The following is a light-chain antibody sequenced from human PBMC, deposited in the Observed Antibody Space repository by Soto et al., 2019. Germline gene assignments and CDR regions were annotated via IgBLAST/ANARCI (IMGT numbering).Light chain of an antibody. CDR2: GAS. CDR3: QQYGTPLFT. V-gene: IGKV3-20*01. J-gene: IGKJ3*01. Sequence: IVLTQSPGTLSLSPGERATLSCGASQSVTNNFLAWYQQKPGQAPRLLIYGASSRATGVPDRFSGSGSGTDFTLTISRLEPGDFAVYYCQQYGTPLFTFGHGTKWISN. CDR1: QSVTNNF.